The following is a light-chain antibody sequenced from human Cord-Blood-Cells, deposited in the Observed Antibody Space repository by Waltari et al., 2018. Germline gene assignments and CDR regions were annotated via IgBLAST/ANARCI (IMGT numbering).Light chain of an antibody. Sequence: QSALTQPASVSGSPGQSITISCTGTSSDVGSYNLVSWYQQHPGKAPKLMIYEGSKRPSGVSKLVSGSKSGNTASLTSSGLQAEDEADYYCCSYAGSSTLVFGGGTKLTVL. CDR3: CSYAGSSTLV. J-gene: IGLJ3*02. V-gene: IGLV2-23*01. CDR1: SSDVGSYNL. CDR2: EGS.